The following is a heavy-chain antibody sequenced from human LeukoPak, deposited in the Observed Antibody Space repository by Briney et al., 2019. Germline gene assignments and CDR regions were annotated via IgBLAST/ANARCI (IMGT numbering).Heavy chain of an antibody. Sequence: PSETLSLTCTVSGGSISSYYWSWIRQPPGKGLEWIGYIYYSGGTNYNPSPQSRVTISVDPSKNQFSLKLSSVTAADTAVYYCATQTYYDILTGSHGAFDIWAQETMVTVPS. D-gene: IGHD3-9*01. CDR3: ATQTYYDILTGSHGAFDI. CDR1: GGSISSYY. CDR2: IYYSGGT. J-gene: IGHJ3*02. V-gene: IGHV4-59*12.